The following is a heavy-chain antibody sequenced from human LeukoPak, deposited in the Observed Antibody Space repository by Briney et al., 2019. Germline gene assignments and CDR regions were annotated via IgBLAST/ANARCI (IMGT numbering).Heavy chain of an antibody. J-gene: IGHJ4*02. Sequence: GRSLRLSCAASGFTFSSYAMHWVRQAPGKGLEWVAVISYNGSNKYYADSVKGRFTISRDNSKNSLYLQMNSLRAEDTAVYYCARGGYFDYWGQGTLVTVSS. CDR1: GFTFSSYA. D-gene: IGHD2-15*01. V-gene: IGHV3-30*01. CDR3: ARGGYFDY. CDR2: ISYNGSNK.